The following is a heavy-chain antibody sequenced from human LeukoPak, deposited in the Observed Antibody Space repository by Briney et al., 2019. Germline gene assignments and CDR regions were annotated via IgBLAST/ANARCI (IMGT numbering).Heavy chain of an antibody. Sequence: ASVKVSCKASGYTFTSYGISWVRQAPGQGLECMGWISAYNGNTNYAQKLQGRVTMTTDTSTSTAYMELRSLRSDDTAVYYCARRIEVDILTGYSNGLVSFDIWGQGTMVTVSS. CDR2: ISAYNGNT. J-gene: IGHJ3*02. V-gene: IGHV1-18*04. CDR1: GYTFTSYG. D-gene: IGHD3-9*01. CDR3: ARRIEVDILTGYSNGLVSFDI.